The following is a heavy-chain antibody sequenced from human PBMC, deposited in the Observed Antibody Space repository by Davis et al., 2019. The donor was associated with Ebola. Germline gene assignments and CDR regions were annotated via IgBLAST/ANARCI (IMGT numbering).Heavy chain of an antibody. CDR1: GYSFTGNW. Sequence: GESLKISCKGSGYSFTGNWIGWVRQMRGKGLEWTGMIFPGDSDTRYNPSFQGQVTISADKSISTAYLQWSSLKASDTAMYYCARLDRAGSSTYFDYWGQGALVTVSS. CDR2: IFPGDSDT. CDR3: ARLDRAGSSTYFDY. D-gene: IGHD1-14*01. V-gene: IGHV5-51*01. J-gene: IGHJ4*02.